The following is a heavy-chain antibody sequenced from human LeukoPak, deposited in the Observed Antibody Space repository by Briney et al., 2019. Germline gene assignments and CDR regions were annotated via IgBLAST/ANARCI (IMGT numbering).Heavy chain of an antibody. J-gene: IGHJ4*02. V-gene: IGHV3-66*01. CDR3: TRVREIAVAGQPHDY. CDR2: IYSGGTT. Sequence: GGSLRLSCAASGFTVSTNYMSWVRQAPGKGLELVSVIYSGGTTYYADSVKGRFTISRDNSKNTLYLQMNSLRAEDTAVYYCTRVREIAVAGQPHDYWGQGTLVTVSS. CDR1: GFTVSTNY. D-gene: IGHD6-19*01.